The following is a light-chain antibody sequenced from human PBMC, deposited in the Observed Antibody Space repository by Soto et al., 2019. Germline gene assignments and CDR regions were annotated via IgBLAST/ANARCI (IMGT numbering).Light chain of an antibody. CDR2: DAS. Sequence: DIQMTHSPSTLSASVGDRVTITCRASQSISSWLAWYQQKPGKAPKLLIYDASSLESGVPSRFSGSGSGTEFTLTISSLQPYDFATYYCQQYNSYSGTFGQGTKVEIK. J-gene: IGKJ1*01. CDR1: QSISSW. CDR3: QQYNSYSGT. V-gene: IGKV1-5*01.